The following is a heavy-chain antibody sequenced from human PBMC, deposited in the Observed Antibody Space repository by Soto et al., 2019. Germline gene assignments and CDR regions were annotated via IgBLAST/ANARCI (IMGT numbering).Heavy chain of an antibody. J-gene: IGHJ6*02. CDR1: GGSISGYY. V-gene: IGHV4-59*01. Sequence: SETLSLACTVSGGSISGYYWSWIRQPPGKGLEWIGYMYNTGSTVYNPSFKSRVTISVDTSKNQFSLKLNSVTAADTAVYYCARDLWGYCGTDCYPLDVWGQGTTVTVSS. CDR3: ARDLWGYCGTDCYPLDV. D-gene: IGHD2-21*02. CDR2: MYNTGST.